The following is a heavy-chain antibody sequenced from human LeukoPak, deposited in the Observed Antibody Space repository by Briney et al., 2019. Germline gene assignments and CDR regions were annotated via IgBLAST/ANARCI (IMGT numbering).Heavy chain of an antibody. D-gene: IGHD2-21*01. J-gene: IGHJ4*02. CDR2: IKEDGSQK. CDR3: GRDCGSYRIGY. CDR1: GFTFSDYW. V-gene: IGHV3-7*01. Sequence: GGSLRLSCAASGFTFSDYWMNWVRQTPGKGLEWVANIKEDGSQKYYVDSVKGRFTISRDNAKNSLYLQMDSLRAEDTAVYYCGRDCGSYRIGYWGQGTLVTVSS.